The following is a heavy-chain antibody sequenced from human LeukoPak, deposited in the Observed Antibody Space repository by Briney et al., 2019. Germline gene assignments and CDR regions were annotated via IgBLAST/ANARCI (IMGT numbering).Heavy chain of an antibody. CDR3: ARLYNSDWFLDS. V-gene: IGHV5-51*01. CDR2: IYPGDSNT. D-gene: IGHD6-19*01. J-gene: IGHJ4*02. Sequence: GESLKISCKGSGYSFTSYWIGWVRQMPGKGLEWMGSIYPGDSNTRYSPSFQGQVSISADKSISTAYLQWSSLKASDTAFYYCARLYNSDWFLDSWGQGTLVTVSS. CDR1: GYSFTSYW.